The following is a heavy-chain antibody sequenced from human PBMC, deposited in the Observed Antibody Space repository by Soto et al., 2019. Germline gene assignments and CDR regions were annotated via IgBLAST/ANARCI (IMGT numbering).Heavy chain of an antibody. Sequence: PGESLKISCKGPGCSFPSYWIDWVRQMPGKGREWMGIIYPGDYDTRYSPSFQGQVTISADKSISTAYLQWSSLKASDTAMYYCARLDTVTTRIGGYYYYGMDVWGQGTTVTVSS. CDR2: IYPGDYDT. J-gene: IGHJ6*02. CDR3: ARLDTVTTRIGGYYYYGMDV. V-gene: IGHV5-51*01. CDR1: GCSFPSYW. D-gene: IGHD4-4*01.